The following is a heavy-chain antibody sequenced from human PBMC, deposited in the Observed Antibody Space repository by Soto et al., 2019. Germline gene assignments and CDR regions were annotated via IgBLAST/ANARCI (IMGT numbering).Heavy chain of an antibody. Sequence: QVQLQESGPGLVKPSETLSLTCTVSGGSIINYYWSWIRQSPGKGLEWIGYIHDSGRVNYNPSLKSRVTISVDTSKYQFSLKLASVTAADTAVYFCARARVVVTAIRGYYFDYWGQGTLVSVSS. CDR1: GGSIINYY. J-gene: IGHJ4*02. CDR3: ARARVVVTAIRGYYFDY. V-gene: IGHV4-59*01. D-gene: IGHD2-21*02. CDR2: IHDSGRV.